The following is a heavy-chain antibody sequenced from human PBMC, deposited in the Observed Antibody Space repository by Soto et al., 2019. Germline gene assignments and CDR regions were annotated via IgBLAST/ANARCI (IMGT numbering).Heavy chain of an antibody. CDR1: GGSISSGTYY. V-gene: IGHV4-31*03. Sequence: SETLSLTCTVSGGSISSGTYYWTWIRQHPGKGLEWIGYIHYSGTTLSNPSLRSRVTISVDRSKDQFSLNLSSVTAADTAVYYCARDSPVAGTSYFDYWGQGALVTVSS. CDR3: ARDSPVAGTSYFDY. D-gene: IGHD6-19*01. CDR2: IHYSGTT. J-gene: IGHJ4*02.